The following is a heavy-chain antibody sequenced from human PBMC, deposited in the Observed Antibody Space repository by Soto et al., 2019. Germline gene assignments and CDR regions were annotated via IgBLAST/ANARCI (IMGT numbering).Heavy chain of an antibody. D-gene: IGHD2-15*01. V-gene: IGHV3-33*01. Sequence: QVQLVESGGGVVQPERSLRLSCAAPGFTFSRQAMHWVRQAPGRGLAWVAVIWYHGVDKYYADAVKGRFTISRDNSKNTVYLQMNSLRGEDTDVYYGPTGFLGLCTCGNCPLHSWGQGSLVTGSS. J-gene: IGHJ4*02. CDR1: GFTFSRQA. CDR3: PTGFLGLCTCGNCPLHS. CDR2: IWYHGVDK.